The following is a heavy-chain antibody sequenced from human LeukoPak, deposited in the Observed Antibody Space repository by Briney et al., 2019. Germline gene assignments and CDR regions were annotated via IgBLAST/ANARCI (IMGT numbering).Heavy chain of an antibody. D-gene: IGHD5-18*01. CDR3: ARSRTSGYSYGYRADAFDI. J-gene: IGHJ3*02. V-gene: IGHV1-69*06. Sequence: ASVKVSCKASGGTFSSYAISWVRQAPGQGLEWMGGIIPIFGTANYAQKFQGRVTITADKSTSTAYMELSSLRSEDTAVYYCARSRTSGYSYGYRADAFDIWGQGTMVTVSS. CDR1: GGTFSSYA. CDR2: IIPIFGTA.